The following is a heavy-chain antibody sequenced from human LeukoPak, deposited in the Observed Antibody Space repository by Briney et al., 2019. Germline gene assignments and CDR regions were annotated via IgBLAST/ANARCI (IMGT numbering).Heavy chain of an antibody. CDR1: GYTFTGYY. CDR2: IDPNSGGT. V-gene: IGHV1-2*02. J-gene: IGHJ4*02. CDR3: ARVPSPAAML. D-gene: IGHD2-2*01. Sequence: ASVKASCKASGYTFTGYYMHWVRQAPGQGLEWMGWIDPNSGGTNYAQKFQGRVTMSRDTSISTAYMELSRLRSDDTAVYYCARVPSPAAMLWGQGTLVTVSS.